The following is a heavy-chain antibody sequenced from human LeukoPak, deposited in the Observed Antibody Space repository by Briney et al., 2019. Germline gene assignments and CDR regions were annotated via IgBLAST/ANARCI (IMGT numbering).Heavy chain of an antibody. V-gene: IGHV1-2*06. CDR1: GYTFTGYY. CDR3: TRAGDSSGWFDY. CDR2: INPNSGGT. J-gene: IGHJ4*02. Sequence: ASVKVSCKAPGYTFTGYYMHWVRQAPGQGLEWMGRINPNSGGTNYAQKFQGRVTMTRDTSISTAYMELSRLRSDDTAVYYCTRAGDSSGWFDYWGQGTLVTVSS. D-gene: IGHD6-19*01.